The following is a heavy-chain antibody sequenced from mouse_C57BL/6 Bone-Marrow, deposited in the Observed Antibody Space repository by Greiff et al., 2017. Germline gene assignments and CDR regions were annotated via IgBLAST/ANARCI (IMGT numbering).Heavy chain of an antibody. Sequence: EVMLVESGGGLVKPGGSLKLSCAASGFTFSSYAMSWVRQTPEKRLEWVATISDGGSYTYYPDNVKGRFTISRDNAKNNLYLQMSHLKSEDTAMYYCAREVTYYVWGTETTVTVSS. J-gene: IGHJ1*03. CDR3: AREVTYYV. CDR2: ISDGGSYT. CDR1: GFTFSSYA. V-gene: IGHV5-4*01. D-gene: IGHD2-12*01.